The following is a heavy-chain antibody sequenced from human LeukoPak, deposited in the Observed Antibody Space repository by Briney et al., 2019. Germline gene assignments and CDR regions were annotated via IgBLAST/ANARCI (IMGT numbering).Heavy chain of an antibody. V-gene: IGHV4-39*01. J-gene: IGHJ4*02. CDR3: ARRYDFWSGYPPPLDY. CDR1: GGSISSSSYY. CDR2: IYYSGST. Sequence: PSETLSLTCTVSGGSISSSSYYWGWIRQPPGKGLEWIGSIYYSGSTYYNPSLKSRVTISVDTSKNQLSLKLSSVTAADTAVYYCARRYDFWSGYPPPLDYWGQGTLVTVSS. D-gene: IGHD3-3*01.